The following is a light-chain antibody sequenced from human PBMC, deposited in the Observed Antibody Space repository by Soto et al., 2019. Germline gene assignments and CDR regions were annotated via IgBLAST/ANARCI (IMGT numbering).Light chain of an antibody. J-gene: IGKJ1*01. V-gene: IGKV3-15*01. Sequence: EVVLTQSPATLSVSPGERATLSRRASQSVSSNLAWYQQKPGQAPRPLIYGASTRATGIPARFSGSGSGTEFTLTSISLQSEDFAVYYCQQYNNWPRTFGQGTKVDIK. CDR2: GAS. CDR1: QSVSSN. CDR3: QQYNNWPRT.